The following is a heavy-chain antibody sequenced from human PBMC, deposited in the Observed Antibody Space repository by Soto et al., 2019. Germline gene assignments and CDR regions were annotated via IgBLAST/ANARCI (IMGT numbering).Heavy chain of an antibody. CDR3: AKDLRYYDILTGYYNQ. Sequence: GGSLRLSCAASGFTFSSYAMSWVRQAPGKGLEWVSAISGSGGSTYYADSVKGRFTISRDNSKNTLYLQMNSLRAEDTAVYYCAKDLRYYDILTGYYNQWGQGTLVTVSS. CDR1: GFTFSSYA. V-gene: IGHV3-23*01. D-gene: IGHD3-9*01. J-gene: IGHJ4*02. CDR2: ISGSGGST.